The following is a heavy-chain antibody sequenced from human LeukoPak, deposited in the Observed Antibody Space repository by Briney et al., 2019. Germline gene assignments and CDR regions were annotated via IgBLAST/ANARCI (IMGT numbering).Heavy chain of an antibody. Sequence: PGGSLRLSCAASGFTVSSNYMSWVRQAPGKGLEWVSVIYSGGSTYYADSVKGRFTISRDNSKNTLYLQMNSLRAEDTAVYYCARGGPPGALDCSSTSCHPYYFDYWGQGTLVTVSS. J-gene: IGHJ4*02. CDR1: GFTVSSNY. D-gene: IGHD2-2*01. V-gene: IGHV3-53*01. CDR2: IYSGGST. CDR3: ARGGPPGALDCSSTSCHPYYFDY.